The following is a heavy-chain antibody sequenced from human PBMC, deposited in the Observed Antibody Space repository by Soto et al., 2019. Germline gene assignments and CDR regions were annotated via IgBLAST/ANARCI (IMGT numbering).Heavy chain of an antibody. J-gene: IGHJ6*02. D-gene: IGHD4-17*01. CDR3: AKDDGDYYYYYGMDV. CDR1: GFTFSSYA. CDR2: ISGSGGST. V-gene: IGHV3-23*01. Sequence: GGSLRLSCAASGFTFSSYAMSWVRQAPGKGLEWVSAISGSGGSTYYADSVKGRFTISRDNSKNTLYLQMNSLRAEDTAVYYCAKDDGDYYYYYGMDVWGQGTTVTVSS.